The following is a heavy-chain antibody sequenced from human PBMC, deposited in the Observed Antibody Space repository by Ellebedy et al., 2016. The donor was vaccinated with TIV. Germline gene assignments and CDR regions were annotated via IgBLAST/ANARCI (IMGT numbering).Heavy chain of an antibody. CDR3: AKWDISAFDI. D-gene: IGHD2-15*01. Sequence: SLKISXAASGFTFSSYSMNWVRQAPGKGLEWVSGISWNSGSIGYADSVKGRFTISRDNAKNSLYLQMNSLRAEDTALYYCAKWDISAFDIWGQGTMVTVSS. V-gene: IGHV3-9*01. J-gene: IGHJ3*02. CDR1: GFTFSSYS. CDR2: ISWNSGSI.